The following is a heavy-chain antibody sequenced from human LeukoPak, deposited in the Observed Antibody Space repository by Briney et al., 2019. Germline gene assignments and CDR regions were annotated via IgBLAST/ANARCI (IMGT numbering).Heavy chain of an antibody. Sequence: PGRSLRLSCAASGFTFSSYAMHWVRQAPGKGLEWVAAITSDGSNKYYADSVKGRFTISRDNSKNTLYLQMNSLRAEDTAVYYCARDEDCSSTSCYSNWVDPWGQGTLVTVSS. CDR1: GFTFSSYA. V-gene: IGHV3-30-3*01. CDR2: ITSDGSNK. J-gene: IGHJ5*02. D-gene: IGHD2-2*01. CDR3: ARDEDCSSTSCYSNWVDP.